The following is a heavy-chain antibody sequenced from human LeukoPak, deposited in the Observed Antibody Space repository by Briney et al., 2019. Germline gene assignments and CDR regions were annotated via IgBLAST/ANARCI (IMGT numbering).Heavy chain of an antibody. D-gene: IGHD5-12*01. V-gene: IGHV1-18*01. CDR2: ISAYNGNT. J-gene: IGHJ4*02. CDR1: GYTFTSYG. CDR3: ARDLSGRLRFPTNFDY. Sequence: ASVKVSCKASGYTFTSYGISWVRQAPGQGLERMGWISAYNGNTNYAQKLQGRVTMTTDTSTSTAYMELRSLRSDDTAVYYCARDLSGRLRFPTNFDYWGQGTLVTVSS.